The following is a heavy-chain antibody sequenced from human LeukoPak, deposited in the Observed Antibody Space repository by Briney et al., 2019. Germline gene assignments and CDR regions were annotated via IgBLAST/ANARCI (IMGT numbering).Heavy chain of an antibody. J-gene: IGHJ4*02. Sequence: PGGSLRLSCAASGFTFSSYAMSWVRQAPGKGLEWVSAISGSGGSTYYADSEKGRFTISRDNSKNTLYLQMNSLRAEDTAVYYCAKDVLLLWFGELSGWDYWGQGTLVTVSS. V-gene: IGHV3-23*01. CDR2: ISGSGGST. CDR1: GFTFSSYA. D-gene: IGHD3-10*01. CDR3: AKDVLLLWFGELSGWDY.